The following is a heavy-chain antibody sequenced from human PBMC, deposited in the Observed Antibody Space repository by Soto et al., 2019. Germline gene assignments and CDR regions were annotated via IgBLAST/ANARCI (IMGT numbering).Heavy chain of an antibody. V-gene: IGHV5-51*01. J-gene: IGHJ5*02. CDR3: ARTGRSGLRWLDFFDP. CDR1: GFTFTNYW. CDR2: IYPADSDT. Sequence: GESLKISCETSGFTFTNYWIVWVRQVPGKGLEWMGLIYPADSDTRYNPSFQGQVTISADTSTNTAFLHWSSLSASDSATYFCARTGRSGLRWLDFFDPWGQGTLVTSPQ. D-gene: IGHD4-17*01.